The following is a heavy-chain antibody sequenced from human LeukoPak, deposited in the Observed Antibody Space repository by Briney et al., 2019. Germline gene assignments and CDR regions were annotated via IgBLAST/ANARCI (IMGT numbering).Heavy chain of an antibody. CDR2: IYYSGST. Sequence: SETLSLTCTVSGGSISSGGYYWSWIRQHPGKGLEWIGYIYYSGSTYYNPSLKSRVTISVDTSKNQFSLKLSSVTAADTAVYYCVRDLGYCSSTSCRYFDCWGQGTPVAVSS. CDR3: VRDLGYCSSTSCRYFDC. D-gene: IGHD2-2*01. J-gene: IGHJ4*02. V-gene: IGHV4-31*03. CDR1: GGSISSGGYY.